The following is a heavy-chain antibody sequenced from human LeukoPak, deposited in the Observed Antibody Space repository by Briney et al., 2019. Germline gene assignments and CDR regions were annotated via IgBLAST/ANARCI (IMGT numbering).Heavy chain of an antibody. J-gene: IGHJ4*02. CDR3: ARDFGGNYYDSSGYGLRR. V-gene: IGHV1-46*01. CDR2: TNPSGGSS. CDR1: GYTFTSYY. Sequence: GASVKVSCKASGYTFTSYYMHWVRQAPGQGLEWMGITNPSGGSSSYAQKFQGRVTMTRDTSTSTVYMELSSLRSEDTAVYYCARDFGGNYYDSSGYGLRRWGQGTLVTVSS. D-gene: IGHD3-22*01.